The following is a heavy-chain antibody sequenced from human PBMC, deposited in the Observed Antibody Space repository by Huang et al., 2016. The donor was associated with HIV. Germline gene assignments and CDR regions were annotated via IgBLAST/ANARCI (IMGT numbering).Heavy chain of an antibody. CDR3: ARWMSSGSYYYFDF. Sequence: ELQLVQSGAEVTKPGESLKISCKGSANNFNTYWIGWVRQMPGKGLEWMGIIHAGDSDPSYSPSVRGQFTFSADKSINTAYLQWTYLKASDTAMYYCARWMSSGSYYYFDFWGQGTLVTVSS. CDR1: ANNFNTYW. CDR2: IHAGDSDP. J-gene: IGHJ4*02. V-gene: IGHV5-51*01. D-gene: IGHD1-26*01.